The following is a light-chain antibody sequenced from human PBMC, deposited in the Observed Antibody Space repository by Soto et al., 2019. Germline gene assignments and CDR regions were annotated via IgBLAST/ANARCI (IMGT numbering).Light chain of an antibody. V-gene: IGKV1-39*01. J-gene: IGKJ1*01. CDR3: QQSNTAPWT. Sequence: DIQMTQSPSSLFASVGDRVTITCRASQSISNSLNWYQHKPGKAPKLLIYAASNLQSGVPSRFSGSGSGTDFTLTISSLQPEDFATYFCQQSNTAPWTFGQGTKVEIK. CDR1: QSISNS. CDR2: AAS.